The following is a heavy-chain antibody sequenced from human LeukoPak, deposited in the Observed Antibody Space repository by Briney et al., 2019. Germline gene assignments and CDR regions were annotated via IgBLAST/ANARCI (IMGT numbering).Heavy chain of an antibody. CDR3: ARGSGSYWYFDL. V-gene: IGHV3-13*01. CDR1: GFTFSSYD. Sequence: GGSLRLSCAASGFTFSSYDMHWVRQATGKGLEWVSAIGTAGDTYYPGSVKARFTISRENAKNSLYLQMNSLRAGDTAVYYCARGSGSYWYFDLWGRGTLVTVSS. CDR2: IGTAGDT. D-gene: IGHD1-26*01. J-gene: IGHJ2*01.